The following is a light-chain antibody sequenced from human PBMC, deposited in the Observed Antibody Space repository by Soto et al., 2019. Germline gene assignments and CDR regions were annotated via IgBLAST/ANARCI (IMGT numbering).Light chain of an antibody. Sequence: DIQMTQSPSSVSASVGDRVTITCRASQDISSWLAWYQQKPGKAPKLLIYAASSLQSGVPSRFSGSRSGTDFSLTISSLPPEDFATYYCQQANSFPPTFGQGTKVEIK. V-gene: IGKV1-12*01. CDR2: AAS. CDR3: QQANSFPPT. CDR1: QDISSW. J-gene: IGKJ1*01.